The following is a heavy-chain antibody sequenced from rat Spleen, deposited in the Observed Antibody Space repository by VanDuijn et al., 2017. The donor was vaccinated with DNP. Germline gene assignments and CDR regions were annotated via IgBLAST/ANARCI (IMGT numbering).Heavy chain of an antibody. Sequence: EVQLVESGGGTVQPGRSMELSCAASGFTFSNFPLAWVRRAPTQGLEWVATISTSGTNAFYRDSVKGRFTISRDNARSTLSLQMNSLRSEDTATYYCARWYNSGYYFDYWGQGVMVTVSS. CDR3: ARWYNSGYYFDY. J-gene: IGHJ2*01. CDR2: ISTSGTNA. CDR1: GFTFSNFP. V-gene: IGHV5-46*01. D-gene: IGHD4-3*01.